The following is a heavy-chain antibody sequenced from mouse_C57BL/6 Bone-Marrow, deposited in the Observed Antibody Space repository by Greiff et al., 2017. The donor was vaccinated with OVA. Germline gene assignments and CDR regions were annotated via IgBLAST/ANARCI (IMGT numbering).Heavy chain of an antibody. CDR2: INPYNGGT. CDR1: GYTFTDYY. V-gene: IGHV1-19*01. D-gene: IGHD2-3*01. CDR3: ARRDYDDDFDY. J-gene: IGHJ2*01. Sequence: EVQLQQSGPVLVKPGASVKMSCKASGYTFTDYYMNWVKQSHGKSLEWIGVINPYNGGTSYNQKFKGKATLTVDKSSSTAYMELNSLTSEDSAVYYCARRDYDDDFDYWGQGTTRTVSS.